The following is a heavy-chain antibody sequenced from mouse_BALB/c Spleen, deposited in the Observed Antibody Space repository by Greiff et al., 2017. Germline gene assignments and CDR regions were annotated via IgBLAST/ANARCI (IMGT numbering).Heavy chain of an antibody. CDR1: GFSLTSYG. Sequence: VQLQESGPGLVAPSQSLSITCTVSGFSLTSYGVHWVRQPPGKGLEWLGVIWAGGSTNYNSALMSRLSISKDNSKSQVFLKMNSLQTDDTAMYYCARGPYDYAMDYWGQGTSVTVSS. CDR2: IWAGGST. CDR3: ARGPYDYAMDY. J-gene: IGHJ4*01. V-gene: IGHV2-9*02. D-gene: IGHD2-4*01.